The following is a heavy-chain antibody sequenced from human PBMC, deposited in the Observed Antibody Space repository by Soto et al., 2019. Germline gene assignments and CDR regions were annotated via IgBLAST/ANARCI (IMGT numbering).Heavy chain of an antibody. CDR2: ISGSDGST. CDR1: GFTFSSYA. V-gene: IGHV3-23*01. Sequence: GGSLRLSCAASGFTFSSYAMNWVRQAPGKGLEWVSVISGSDGSTYYADSVKGRFTISRDNSKNTLNLQMNSLRAEDPAVYYCARRSSSWYVDYWGQGTLVTISS. D-gene: IGHD6-13*01. CDR3: ARRSSSWYVDY. J-gene: IGHJ4*02.